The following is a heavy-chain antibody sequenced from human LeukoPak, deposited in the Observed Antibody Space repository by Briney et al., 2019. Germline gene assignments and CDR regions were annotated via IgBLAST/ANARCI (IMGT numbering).Heavy chain of an antibody. CDR3: AKDMTTVIGGFDI. Sequence: PGGSLRLSCAASGFTVSNNYMSWVRQAPGKGLEWVSVIYSGGSTYYADSVRGRFTISRDNAKNSLYLQMNSLRAEDTALYYCAKDMTTVIGGFDIWGQGTMVTVSS. J-gene: IGHJ3*02. D-gene: IGHD4-17*01. CDR1: GFTVSNNY. V-gene: IGHV3-53*05. CDR2: IYSGGST.